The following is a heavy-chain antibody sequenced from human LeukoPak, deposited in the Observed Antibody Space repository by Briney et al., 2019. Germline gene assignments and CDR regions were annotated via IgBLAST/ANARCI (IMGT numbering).Heavy chain of an antibody. J-gene: IGHJ4*02. Sequence: GGSLTLSCAASGFTFSSYGMHWVRQAPGKGLEWVAFIRYDGSNKYYADSVKGRFTISRDNSKNTLYLQMNSLRAEDTAVYYCAKDRSGSQGHFDYWGQGTLVTVSS. CDR3: AKDRSGSQGHFDY. CDR1: GFTFSSYG. V-gene: IGHV3-30*02. CDR2: IRYDGSNK. D-gene: IGHD1-26*01.